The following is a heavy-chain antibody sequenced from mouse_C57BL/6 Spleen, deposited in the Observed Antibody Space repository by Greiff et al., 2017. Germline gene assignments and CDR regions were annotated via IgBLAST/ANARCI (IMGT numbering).Heavy chain of an antibody. Sequence: EVQLQQSGPELVKPGASVKIPCKASGYTFTDYNMDWVKQSHGKSLEWIGDINPNNGGTNYNQKFKGKATLTVDKSSSTAYMELRSLTSEDTAVYYCARRITTVVGNYAMDYWGQGTSVTVSS. J-gene: IGHJ4*01. CDR1: GYTFTDYN. CDR2: INPNNGGT. V-gene: IGHV1-18*01. CDR3: ARRITTVVGNYAMDY. D-gene: IGHD1-1*01.